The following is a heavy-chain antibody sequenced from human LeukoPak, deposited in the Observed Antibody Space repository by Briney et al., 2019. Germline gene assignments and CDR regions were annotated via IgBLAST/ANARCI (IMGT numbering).Heavy chain of an antibody. CDR2: ISTTGGST. Sequence: PGGSLRLSCPASGFTFSNYAMHWVRQSPGKGPEYVSAISTTGGSTYYADSVKGRFTISRDNSKNTLYLQISSLTAEDTAVYYCVKGWIQAVGNFCWGQGTLVTVSS. CDR3: VKGWIQAVGNFC. CDR1: GFTFSNYA. D-gene: IGHD5-18*01. J-gene: IGHJ4*02. V-gene: IGHV3-64D*06.